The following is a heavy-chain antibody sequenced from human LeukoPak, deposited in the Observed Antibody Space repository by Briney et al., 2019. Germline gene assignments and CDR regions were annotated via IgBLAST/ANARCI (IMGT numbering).Heavy chain of an antibody. CDR3: AREGFTFGAPKRGMDV. D-gene: IGHD3-16*01. CDR1: GFTFSSYW. CDR2: IKQDGSEK. Sequence: GGSLRLSCAASGFTFSSYWMSWVRQAPGKGLEWVANIKQDGSEKYYVDSVKGRFTISRDNAKNSLYLQMNSLRAEDTAVYYCAREGFTFGAPKRGMDVWGQGTTVTVSS. V-gene: IGHV3-7*01. J-gene: IGHJ6*02.